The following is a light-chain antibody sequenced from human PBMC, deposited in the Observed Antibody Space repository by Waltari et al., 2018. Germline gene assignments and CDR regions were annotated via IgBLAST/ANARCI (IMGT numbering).Light chain of an antibody. J-gene: IGLJ2*01. CDR2: NNN. V-gene: IGLV1-44*01. CDR3: AAWDDSLDAYVV. Sequence: QSVLTQPPSASGTPGQKVTISCSGTFSNIGNNAVNWYQQVPGMAPKLLIYNNNIQVPGVPDRFSGAKFGTSASLASSWLQSGDEAVYYCAAWDDSLDAYVVFGGGTKVTVL. CDR1: FSNIGNNA.